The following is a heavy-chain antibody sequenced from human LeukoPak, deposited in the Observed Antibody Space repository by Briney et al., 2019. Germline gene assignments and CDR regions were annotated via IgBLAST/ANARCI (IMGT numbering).Heavy chain of an antibody. V-gene: IGHV3-9*01. CDR3: AKVGRAARRHIVVVTATAFDY. CDR2: ISWNSGSI. CDR1: GFTFDDYA. Sequence: GGSLRLSCAASGFTFDDYAMHWVRQAPGKGLEWVSGISWNSGSIGYADSVKGRFTISRDNAKNSLYLRMNSLRAEDTALYYCAKVGRAARRHIVVVTATAFDYWGQGTLVTVSS. D-gene: IGHD2-21*02. J-gene: IGHJ4*02.